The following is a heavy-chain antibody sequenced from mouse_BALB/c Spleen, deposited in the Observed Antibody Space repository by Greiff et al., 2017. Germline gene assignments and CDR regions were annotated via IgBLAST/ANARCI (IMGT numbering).Heavy chain of an antibody. Sequence: EVQLVESGGGLVQPGGSLKLSCAASGFTFSSYTMSWVRQTPEKRLEWVAYISNGGGSTYYPDTVKGRFTISRDNAKNTLYLQMSSLKSEDTAMYYCARHGGSTAWFAYWGQGTLVTVSA. CDR1: GFTFSSYT. V-gene: IGHV5-12-2*01. CDR3: ARHGGSTAWFAY. CDR2: ISNGGGST. J-gene: IGHJ3*01.